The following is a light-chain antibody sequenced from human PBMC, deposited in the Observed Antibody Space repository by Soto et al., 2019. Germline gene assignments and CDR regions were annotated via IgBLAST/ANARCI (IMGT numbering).Light chain of an antibody. CDR3: QAWT. CDR1: QSVTNS. CDR2: DAS. V-gene: IGKV3-11*01. Sequence: EIVLPQSPVTLSLSPGERATLSCRASQSVTNSLAWYQQKPGQAPRLLVYDASNRAAGIPTRFSGSGSGTAFTLTISRLEPEDFAVYYCQAWTFGQGTKVDI. J-gene: IGKJ1*01.